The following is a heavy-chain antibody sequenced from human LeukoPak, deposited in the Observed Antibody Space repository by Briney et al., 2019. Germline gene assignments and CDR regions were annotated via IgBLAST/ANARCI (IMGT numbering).Heavy chain of an antibody. CDR1: GGSISTYY. CDR2: IYYSVST. D-gene: IGHD3-22*01. J-gene: IGHJ3*02. V-gene: IGHV4-59*08. CDR3: ARIGEKWLPYAFDI. Sequence: SSETLSLTCTVSGGSISTYYWSWIRQPPGKELEWIGYIYYSVSTNYNPSLKSRVTISVDTSRNQFSLTLNSVTAADTAVYSCARIGEKWLPYAFDIWGQGTIVTVSS.